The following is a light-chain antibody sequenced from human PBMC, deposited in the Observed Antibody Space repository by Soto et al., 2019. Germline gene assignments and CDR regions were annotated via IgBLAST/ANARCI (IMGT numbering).Light chain of an antibody. V-gene: IGKV1-5*01. CDR1: QSVGTW. CDR3: QQYYSYPL. CDR2: GAS. Sequence: DIQMTQSPSTLSASVGGRVTITCRASQSVGTWVAWYQQKPGKAPKLLIYGASNLESGVPSRFSGSGSGTEFTLTISSLQPDDFATYYCQQYYSYPLFGQGTRLEIK. J-gene: IGKJ5*01.